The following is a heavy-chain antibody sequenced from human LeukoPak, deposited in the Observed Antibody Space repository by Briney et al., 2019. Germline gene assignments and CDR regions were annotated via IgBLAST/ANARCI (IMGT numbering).Heavy chain of an antibody. V-gene: IGHV3-15*07. CDR1: GFTFSSYV. Sequence: GGSLRLSCAVSGFTFSSYVIHWVRQAPGKGLEWVGRIKSKTDGGTIDYAAPVKGRFVISRDDSKNTLFLQMNSLKTEDTAVYYCTTIYCSAGSCYSGYWGQGTLVTVSS. J-gene: IGHJ4*02. CDR3: TTIYCSAGSCYSGY. CDR2: IKSKTDGGTI. D-gene: IGHD2-15*01.